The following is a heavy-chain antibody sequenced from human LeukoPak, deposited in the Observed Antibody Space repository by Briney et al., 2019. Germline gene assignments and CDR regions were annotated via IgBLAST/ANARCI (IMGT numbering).Heavy chain of an antibody. CDR1: GDSVSSNSAA. CDR3: ARGRPSYYGLDV. Sequence: SQTLSLTCAISGDSVSSNSAAWNWLRQSPSSGLEWLGRTYYRSKWYNDYAISVRSRITINPDTSKNQFSLQLNSVTPEDTAVYYCARGRPSYYGLDVWGQGTTVTVSS. V-gene: IGHV6-1*01. J-gene: IGHJ6*02. CDR2: TYYRSKWYN.